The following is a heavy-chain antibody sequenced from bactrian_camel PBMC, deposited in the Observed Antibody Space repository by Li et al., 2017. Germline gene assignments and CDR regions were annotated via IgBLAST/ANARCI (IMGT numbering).Heavy chain of an antibody. Sequence: DVQLVESGGGSVQAGGSLTLSCAASGFTFSSTDMNWVRQAPGKGLECVSFISPGGSTTNYADSVKDRFTISRADAKNAIYLQMSSLKPEDTAVYYCVDDHGMGWGQGTQVTVS. CDR2: ISPGGSTT. J-gene: IGHJ4*01. V-gene: IGHV3S35*01. CDR3: VDDHGMG. CDR1: GFTFSSTD. D-gene: IGHD3*01.